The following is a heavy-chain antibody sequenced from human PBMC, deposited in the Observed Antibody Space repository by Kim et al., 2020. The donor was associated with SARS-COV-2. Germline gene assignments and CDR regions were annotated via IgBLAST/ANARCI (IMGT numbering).Heavy chain of an antibody. CDR2: ISYDGSNI. V-gene: IGHV3-30*01. J-gene: IGHJ4*01. D-gene: IGHD5-18*01. Sequence: GGSLRLSCAASGFTFSSYAMHWVRQAPGKGLEWVAFISYDGSNIYYADSVKGRFTISRDNSKNSLYLQMNSLRAEDTSVYYCSIARCVYSYLDYLG. CDR3: SIARCVYSYLDY. CDR1: GFTFSSYA.